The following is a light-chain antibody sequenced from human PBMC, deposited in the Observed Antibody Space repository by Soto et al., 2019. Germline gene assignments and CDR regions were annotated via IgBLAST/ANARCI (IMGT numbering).Light chain of an antibody. CDR3: QKNRSLTLT. V-gene: IGKV1-12*01. CDR1: QVISSW. J-gene: IGKJ4*01. Sequence: IHITQSPSSLSSSVGDRVTITCLSSQVISSWLAWYQQKPGKAPKLLIYAASSLQGGVPSRFSGSGSGKDLTLTISSMQPEDFETYYCQKNRSLTLTFGGGNQVDIK. CDR2: AAS.